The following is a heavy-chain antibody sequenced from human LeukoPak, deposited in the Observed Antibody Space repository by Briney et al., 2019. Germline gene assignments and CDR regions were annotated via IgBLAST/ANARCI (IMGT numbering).Heavy chain of an antibody. CDR2: IIPILGIA. D-gene: IGHD5-18*01. V-gene: IGHV1-69*02. CDR3: AGPLGDTAMVDNS. CDR1: GGTFSSYT. Sequence: SVKVSCKASGGTFSSYTISWVRQAPGQGLEWMGRIIPILGIANYAQKFQGRVTITADRSTSTAYMELSSLRSEDTAVYYCAGPLGDTAMVDNSWGQGTLVTVSS. J-gene: IGHJ4*02.